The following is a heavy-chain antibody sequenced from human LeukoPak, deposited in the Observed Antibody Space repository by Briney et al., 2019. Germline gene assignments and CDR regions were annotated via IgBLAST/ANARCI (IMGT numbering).Heavy chain of an antibody. V-gene: IGHV3-21*01. D-gene: IGHD6-19*01. Sequence: GGSLRLSCAASGFTFSSYSMNWVRQAPGKGLEWVSSISSSSSYIYYADSVKGRFTISRDNAKNSLYLQMNSLRAEDTAVYYCARDHRLFIAVAGRRTEEYYFDYWGQGTLVTVSS. J-gene: IGHJ4*02. CDR2: ISSSSSYI. CDR3: ARDHRLFIAVAGRRTEEYYFDY. CDR1: GFTFSSYS.